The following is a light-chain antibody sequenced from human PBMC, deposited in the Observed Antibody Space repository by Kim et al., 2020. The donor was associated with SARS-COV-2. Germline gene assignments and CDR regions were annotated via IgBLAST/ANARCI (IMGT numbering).Light chain of an antibody. J-gene: IGKJ1*01. V-gene: IGKV1-9*01. Sequence: DIQLTQSPSVLSASVGDRVTITCRASQGISNYLAWYQQKPGKAPNLLIYVASTLQSGVPPRFSGSGSVTEFTLTISSLQPEDFATYYCQHLDGYPRTFGQGTKVDIK. CDR2: VAS. CDR3: QHLDGYPRT. CDR1: QGISNY.